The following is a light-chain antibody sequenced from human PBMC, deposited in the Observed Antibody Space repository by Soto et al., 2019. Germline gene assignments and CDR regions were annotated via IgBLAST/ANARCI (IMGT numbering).Light chain of an antibody. J-gene: IGKJ3*01. CDR3: QQSYNGPFT. V-gene: IGKV1-39*01. Sequence: DLQMTQSPSSLSASVGDRVTVTFRAGQSISRYLNWYQQRPGKAPNPLIYSASSLQTGVPSRFSGSGSGTGFTRTITNLHPEDFATYYCQQSYNGPFTFGPGTNVDL. CDR2: SAS. CDR1: QSISRY.